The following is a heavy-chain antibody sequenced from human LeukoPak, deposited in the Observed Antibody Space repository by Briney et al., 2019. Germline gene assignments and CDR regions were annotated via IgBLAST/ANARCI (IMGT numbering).Heavy chain of an antibody. V-gene: IGHV4-61*01. CDR3: ARDTHEYGSGSYYDDTFDS. CDR1: GGSVSSGSHY. CDR2: MHHSGKA. J-gene: IGHJ3*02. Sequence: KPSETLSLTCPVSGGSVSSGSHYWSWIRQPPGKGLEWVGYMHHSGKANSNPSLKSRVTISVDTSKNQVSLKLSSVTAADTAVYYCARDTHEYGSGSYYDDTFDSWGQGTLVTVSS. D-gene: IGHD3-10*01.